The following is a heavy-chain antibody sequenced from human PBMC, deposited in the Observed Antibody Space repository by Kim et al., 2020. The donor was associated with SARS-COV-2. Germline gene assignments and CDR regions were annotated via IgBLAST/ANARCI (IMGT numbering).Heavy chain of an antibody. Sequence: SVKVSCKASGFTFTSSAVQWVRQARGQRLEWIGWIVVGSGNTNYAQKFQVRVTITRDMSTSTAYMGLSSLRSEDTAEYYCAADEDGDYADGRDWGQGSLVTLSS. CDR1: GFTFTSSA. J-gene: IGHJ4*02. CDR3: AADEDGDYADGRD. V-gene: IGHV1-58*01. D-gene: IGHD4-17*01. CDR2: IVVGSGNT.